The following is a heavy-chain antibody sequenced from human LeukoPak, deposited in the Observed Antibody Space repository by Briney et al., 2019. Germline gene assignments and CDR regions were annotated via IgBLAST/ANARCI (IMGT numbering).Heavy chain of an antibody. D-gene: IGHD2-2*01. CDR1: GGSISSYY. J-gene: IGHJ5*02. V-gene: IGHV4-4*07. Sequence: SETLSLTCTVSGGSISSYYWSWIRQPAGKGLEWIGRIYTSGSTNYNPSLKSRVTMSVDTSKNQFSLKLSSVTAADTAVYYCARGAVVVPAARFDPWGQGTLVTVSS. CDR3: ARGAVVVPAARFDP. CDR2: IYTSGST.